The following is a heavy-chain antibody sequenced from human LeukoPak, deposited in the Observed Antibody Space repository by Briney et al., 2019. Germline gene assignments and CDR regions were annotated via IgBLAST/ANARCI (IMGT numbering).Heavy chain of an antibody. CDR1: GFTFSSHW. CDR2: IYSGGST. CDR3: ARIPYYYGSGIDY. Sequence: GGSLRLSCAASGFTFSSHWMSWVRQAPGKGLEWVSVIYSGGSTYYADSVKGRFTISRHNSKNTLYLQMNSLRAEDTAVYYCARIPYYYGSGIDYWGQGTLVTVSS. J-gene: IGHJ4*02. V-gene: IGHV3-53*04. D-gene: IGHD3-10*01.